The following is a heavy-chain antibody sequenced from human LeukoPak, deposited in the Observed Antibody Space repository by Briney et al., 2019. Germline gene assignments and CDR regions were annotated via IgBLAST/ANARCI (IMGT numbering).Heavy chain of an antibody. Sequence: GGSLRLSCAASGFTFSNAWMNWVRQAPGKGLEWVGRIKSKTDGGTRDYAAPVKGRFSISRDDSENTLYLQMNSLETEDTAVYYCTTDLTYYYYYYMEVWGKGTTVTISS. CDR1: GFTFSNAW. CDR2: IKSKTDGGTR. CDR3: TTDLTYYYYYYMEV. V-gene: IGHV3-15*01. J-gene: IGHJ6*03.